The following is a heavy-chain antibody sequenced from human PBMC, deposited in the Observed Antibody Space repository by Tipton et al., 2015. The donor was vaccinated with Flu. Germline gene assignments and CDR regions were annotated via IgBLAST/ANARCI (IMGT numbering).Heavy chain of an antibody. D-gene: IGHD4-11*01. V-gene: IGHV4-4*07. CDR2: IFSSGST. J-gene: IGHJ5*02. CDR1: GGSISSYY. Sequence: TLSLTCTVSGGSISSYYWSWIRQPAGKGLEWIGRIFSSGSTNYNLSLKSRVSMSIDTSKNQFSLRVSSVTAADTAVYYCVRRDYSNYVSDPKNWFDPWGQGTLVTVSS. CDR3: VRRDYSNYVSDPKNWFDP.